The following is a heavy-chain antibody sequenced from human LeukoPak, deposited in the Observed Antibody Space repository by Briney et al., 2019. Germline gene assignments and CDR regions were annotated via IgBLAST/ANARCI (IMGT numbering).Heavy chain of an antibody. V-gene: IGHV3-23*01. CDR1: GFTFSSYA. Sequence: PGGSLRLSCAASGFTFSSYAMSWVGQAPGKGLEGVSTISGGGGITFYAASVKGRFTISRDNSKSTLYLQMSSLRAEDTAVYYCAKAPKGVGFCSGGSCYLLDYWGQGSLVTFSS. D-gene: IGHD2-15*01. CDR2: ISGGGGIT. CDR3: AKAPKGVGFCSGGSCYLLDY. J-gene: IGHJ4*02.